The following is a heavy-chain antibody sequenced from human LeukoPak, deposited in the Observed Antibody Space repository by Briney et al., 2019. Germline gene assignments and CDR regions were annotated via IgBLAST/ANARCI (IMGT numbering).Heavy chain of an antibody. V-gene: IGHV4-4*02. J-gene: IGHJ3*01. CDR3: ARDASLQTGAFDV. D-gene: IGHD5-24*01. CDR2: IFHSGST. Sequence: SGTLSLTCAVFGGSISRSDWWSWVRQSPGKGLEWIGEIFHSGSTKYNPSLKSRVTISVDKSKNQFSLNLTSVTAADTAMYYCARDASLQTGAFDVWGQGTMVTVSS. CDR1: GGSISRSDW.